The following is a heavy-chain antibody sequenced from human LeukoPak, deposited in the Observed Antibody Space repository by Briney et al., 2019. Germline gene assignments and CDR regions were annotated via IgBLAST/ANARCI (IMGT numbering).Heavy chain of an antibody. D-gene: IGHD1-26*01. J-gene: IGHJ4*02. Sequence: PETLSLTCAVHGESFSGYYRSWIRQPPGKGLEWIGEINHSGSTNYNPSLKSRATISVDTSKNQFSLKLSSVTAADTAVYYCARGPVGATTITYYFDYWGQGTLVTVSS. CDR2: INHSGST. CDR3: ARGPVGATTITYYFDY. V-gene: IGHV4-34*01. CDR1: GESFSGYY.